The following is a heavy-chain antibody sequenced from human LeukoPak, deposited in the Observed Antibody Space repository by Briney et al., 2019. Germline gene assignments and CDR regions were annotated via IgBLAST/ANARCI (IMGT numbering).Heavy chain of an antibody. V-gene: IGHV1-8*01. CDR3: ARAQAGTYYDFWSGYKRNWYFGY. CDR1: GYTFTSYN. D-gene: IGHD3-3*01. J-gene: IGHJ4*02. Sequence: SVRVSCKASGYTFTSYNINLVRQATGQGLEWMGWMNPNSGNTDYAQKFQGRVTITRNTSISTAYMELSSLRSEDTAVYYCARAQAGTYYDFWSGYKRNWYFGYRGQETLVTVSS. CDR2: MNPNSGNT.